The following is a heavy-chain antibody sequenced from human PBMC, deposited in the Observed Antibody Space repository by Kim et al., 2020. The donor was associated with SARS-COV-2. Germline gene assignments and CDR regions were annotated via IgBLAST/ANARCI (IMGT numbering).Heavy chain of an antibody. D-gene: IGHD3-10*01. CDR1: GYTFTSYA. CDR3: ARDTAPRWFGEAVPGVYYYYYGMDV. V-gene: IGHV7-4-1*02. J-gene: IGHJ6*02. CDR2: INTNTGNP. Sequence: ASVKVSCKASGYTFTSYAMNWVRQAPGQGLEWMGWINTNTGNPTYAQGFTGRFVFSLDTSVSTAYLQISSLKAEDTAVYYCARDTAPRWFGEAVPGVYYYYYGMDVWGQGTTVTVSS.